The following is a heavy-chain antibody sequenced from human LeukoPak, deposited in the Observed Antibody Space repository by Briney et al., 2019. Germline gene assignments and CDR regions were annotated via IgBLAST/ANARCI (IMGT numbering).Heavy chain of an antibody. CDR2: NYWDDDK. CDR1: GFSLSTSGVG. CDR3: AHQGRAFDI. J-gene: IGHJ3*02. Sequence: SGATLVKPTQTLTLTCTFSGFSLSTSGVGVGWIRQPPGKALEWLSLNYWDDDKRYSPSLKRRPTITKDTSKNQVVRTMTNMDPVHTATYYCAHQGRAFDIWGQGTMVTVSS. V-gene: IGHV2-5*02.